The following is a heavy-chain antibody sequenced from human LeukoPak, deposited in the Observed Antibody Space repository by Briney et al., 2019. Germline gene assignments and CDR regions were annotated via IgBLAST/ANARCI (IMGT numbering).Heavy chain of an antibody. CDR3: ARGQHSRTVYYDFWSGYYFCYFDY. J-gene: IGHJ4*02. D-gene: IGHD3-3*01. Sequence: GGSLRLSCAASGFTFDDYGMSWVRQAPGKGLEWVSGINWNGGSTGYADSVKGRSTISRDNAKNSLYLQMNSLRAEDTALYCCARGQHSRTVYYDFWSGYYFCYFDYWGQGTLVTVSS. CDR1: GFTFDDYG. CDR2: INWNGGST. V-gene: IGHV3-20*04.